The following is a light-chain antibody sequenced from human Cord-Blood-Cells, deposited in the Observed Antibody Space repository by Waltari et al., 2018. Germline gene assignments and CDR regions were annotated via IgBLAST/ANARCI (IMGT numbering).Light chain of an antibody. CDR2: DVS. V-gene: IGLV2-14*01. CDR3: SSYTSSSTWV. Sequence: QSALTQPASVSGSPGQSITISCTGTSSDVGGYHYVSWYQQHPGKAPKLMIYDVSNRPSGVSKRFSCSKSGNTASLTISGLQAEDEADYYCSSYTSSSTWVFGGGTKLTVL. CDR1: SSDVGGYHY. J-gene: IGLJ3*02.